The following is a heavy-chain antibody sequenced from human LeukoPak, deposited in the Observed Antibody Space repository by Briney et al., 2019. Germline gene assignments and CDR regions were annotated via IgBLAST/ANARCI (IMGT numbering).Heavy chain of an antibody. J-gene: IGHJ4*02. D-gene: IGHD3-10*01. CDR2: VNPDDSDT. CDR3: ARLRWPRGGRSSFDY. V-gene: IGHV5-51*01. Sequence: GESLKISCKGSGYSFTSHWIGWVRQMPGKGLEWMGIVNPDDSDTIYSPSFQGQVTISADESITTAYLQWSSLKSSDTAMYYCARLRWPRGGRSSFDYWGQGALVTVSS. CDR1: GYSFTSHW.